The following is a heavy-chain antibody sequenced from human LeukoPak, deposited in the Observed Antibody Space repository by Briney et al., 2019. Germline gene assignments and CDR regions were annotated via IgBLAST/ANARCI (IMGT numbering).Heavy chain of an antibody. V-gene: IGHV1-2*04. CDR2: INPNSGGT. D-gene: IGHD1-26*01. CDR3: ASSTSGSYYFDY. CDR1: GYTFTGYY. Sequence: GASVKVSCKASGYTFTGYYMHWVRQAPGQGLEWMRWINPNSGGTNYAQKFQGWVTMTRDTSISTAYMELSGLRSDDTAVYYCASSTSGSYYFDYWGQGTLVTVSS. J-gene: IGHJ4*02.